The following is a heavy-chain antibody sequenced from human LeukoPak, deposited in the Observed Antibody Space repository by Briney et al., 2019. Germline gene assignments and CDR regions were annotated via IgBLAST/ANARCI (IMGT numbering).Heavy chain of an antibody. J-gene: IGHJ4*02. V-gene: IGHV3-53*01. D-gene: IGHD3-10*01. Sequence: GESLRLSCAASGFTVSNNYLSWVRQAPGKGVEWVSIIYTDGGTYYADSVKGRFTISRDNSKNTLYLQMNSLRAGDTAVYYCAREQPPGVYFDYWGQGTLVTVSS. CDR1: GFTVSNNY. CDR3: AREQPPGVYFDY. CDR2: IYTDGGT.